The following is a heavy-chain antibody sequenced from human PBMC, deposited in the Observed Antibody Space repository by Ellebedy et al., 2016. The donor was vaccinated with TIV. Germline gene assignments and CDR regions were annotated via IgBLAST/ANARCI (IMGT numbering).Heavy chain of an antibody. Sequence: GESLKISCAASGFTFSSYAMSWVRQAPGKGLEWVSAISGSGGSTYYADSVKGRLTISRDNSKNTLYLQMNSLRAEDTAVYYCAKDLGGSYYEFDYWGQGTLVTVSS. CDR3: AKDLGGSYYEFDY. CDR1: GFTFSSYA. D-gene: IGHD1-26*01. CDR2: ISGSGGST. J-gene: IGHJ4*02. V-gene: IGHV3-23*01.